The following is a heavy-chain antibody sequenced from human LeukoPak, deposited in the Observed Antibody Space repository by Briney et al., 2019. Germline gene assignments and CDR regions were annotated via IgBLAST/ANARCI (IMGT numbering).Heavy chain of an antibody. D-gene: IGHD5-18*01. CDR2: IYYSGST. J-gene: IGHJ4*02. Sequence: KPSETLSLTCTVSGGSVSSGSYYWNWIRQPPGKGLEWIGYIYYSGSTNYNPSLKSRVTISVDTSKNHFSLKMRSVTAADTAVYYCGRGDTVMITGFDYWGQGTLVTVSS. CDR1: GGSVSSGSYY. V-gene: IGHV4-61*03. CDR3: GRGDTVMITGFDY.